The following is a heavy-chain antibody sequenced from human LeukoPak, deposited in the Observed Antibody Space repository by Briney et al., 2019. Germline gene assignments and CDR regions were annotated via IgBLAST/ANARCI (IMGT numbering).Heavy chain of an antibody. CDR2: IYPGDSDT. V-gene: IGHV5-51*01. D-gene: IGHD2-2*01. CDR1: GYSFTSYW. J-gene: IGHJ5*02. Sequence: GESQKISCKGSGYSFTSYWIGWVRQLPGKGLEWMGIIYPGDSDTRYSPSFQGQVTISADKSISTAYLQWSSLKASDTAMYYCARRGYCSSTSCYPFDPWGQGTLVTVSS. CDR3: ARRGYCSSTSCYPFDP.